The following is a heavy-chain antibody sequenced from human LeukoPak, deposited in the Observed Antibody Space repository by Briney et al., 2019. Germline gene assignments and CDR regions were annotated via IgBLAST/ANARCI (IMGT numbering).Heavy chain of an antibody. D-gene: IGHD3-10*01. CDR3: ARVQLWFGEPHSGVYYFDY. V-gene: IGHV4-31*03. CDR2: NYYSGST. CDR1: GGSISSGDYY. J-gene: IGHJ4*02. Sequence: SQTLSLTCTVSGGSISSGDYYWSWIRQHPGKGLEWIGYNYYSGSTYYNPSLKSRVTISVDTSKNQFSLKLSSVTAADTAVYYCARVQLWFGEPHSGVYYFDYWGQGTLVTVS.